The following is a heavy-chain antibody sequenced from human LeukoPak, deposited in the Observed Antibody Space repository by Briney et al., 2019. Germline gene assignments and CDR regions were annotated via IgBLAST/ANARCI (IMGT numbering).Heavy chain of an antibody. V-gene: IGHV4-30-2*01. Sequence: PSETLSLTCAVSGGSISSGGYSWSWLRQPPGKGLEWIGYIYHSGSTYYNPSLKSRVTISVDRSKSQFSLKLSSVTAADTAVYYCARAAGGDYVFDYWGQGTLVTVSS. D-gene: IGHD4-17*01. CDR3: ARAAGGDYVFDY. CDR2: IYHSGST. J-gene: IGHJ4*02. CDR1: GGSISSGGYS.